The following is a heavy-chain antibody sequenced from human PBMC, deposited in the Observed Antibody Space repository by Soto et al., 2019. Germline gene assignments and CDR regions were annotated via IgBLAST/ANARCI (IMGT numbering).Heavy chain of an antibody. V-gene: IGHV3-23*01. CDR2: VRSRDGST. Sequence: EVQLLESGGGLVQPGASLRLSCAASGFTFTTFDMSWARQAPGKGLEWVSVVRSRDGSTSYADSLKGRFTISKDSSKNTLYLQMNSLRAEDTALYYCAKGAWLDYWGQGTLVTVSS. CDR3: AKGAWLDY. CDR1: GFTFTTFD. D-gene: IGHD5-12*01. J-gene: IGHJ4*02.